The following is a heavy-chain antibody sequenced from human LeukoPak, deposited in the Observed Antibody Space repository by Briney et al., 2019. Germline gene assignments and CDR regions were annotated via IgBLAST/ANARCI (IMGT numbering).Heavy chain of an antibody. CDR3: ARGPTTVTTLPA. CDR2: IYHSGST. D-gene: IGHD4-17*01. Sequence: SETLSLTCAVSGGSISSSNWWGWVRQPPGKGLEWIGEIYHSGSTNYNPALKSRVTISVDKSKNQFSLKLSSVTAADTAVYYCARGPTTVTTLPAWGQGTLVTVSS. V-gene: IGHV4-4*02. CDR1: GGSISSSNW. J-gene: IGHJ5*02.